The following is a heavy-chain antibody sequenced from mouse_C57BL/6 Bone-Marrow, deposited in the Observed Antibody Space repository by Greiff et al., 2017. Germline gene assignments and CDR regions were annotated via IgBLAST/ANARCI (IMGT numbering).Heavy chain of an antibody. J-gene: IGHJ1*03. CDR1: GYTFTSYW. Sequence: QVQLKQPGAELVKPGASVKLSCKASGYTFTSYWMHWVKQRPGQGLEWIGMIHPNSGSTNYNEKFKSKATLTVDKSSSTAYMQLSSLTSEDSAVYYCARRNFHWYFDVWGTGTTVTVSS. CDR3: ARRNFHWYFDV. CDR2: IHPNSGST. V-gene: IGHV1-64*01.